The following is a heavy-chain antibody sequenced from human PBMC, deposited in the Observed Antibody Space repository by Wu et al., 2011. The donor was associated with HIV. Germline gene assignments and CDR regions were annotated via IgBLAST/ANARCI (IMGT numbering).Heavy chain of an antibody. V-gene: IGHV1-69*14. CDR1: GGSFSSYA. CDR2: IIPMFNTA. D-gene: IGHD2/OR15-2a*01. Sequence: QVQVVQSGAEVKKPGSSVKVPCKASGGSFSSYAVSWVRLAPGQGLEWMGRIIPMFNTANYAQNFQSRLTLTADKSTSTAYMELSSLRSEDTAVYYCATDPTIVGEGWGQGHPGHRLL. CDR3: ATDPTIVGEG. J-gene: IGHJ1*01.